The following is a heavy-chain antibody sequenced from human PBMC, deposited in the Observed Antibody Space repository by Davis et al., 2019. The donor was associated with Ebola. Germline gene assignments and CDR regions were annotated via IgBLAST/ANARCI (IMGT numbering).Heavy chain of an antibody. V-gene: IGHV3-48*02. CDR2: ISSSSSTI. D-gene: IGHD3-10*01. Sequence: GESLKISCAASGFTFTNYAMSWVRQAPGKGLEWVSYISSSSSTIYYADSVKGRFTISRDNAKNSLYLQMNSLRDEDTAVYYCAREGYYYGSGTTGGFDWGQGTLVTVSS. J-gene: IGHJ4*02. CDR3: AREGYYYGSGTTGGFD. CDR1: GFTFTNYA.